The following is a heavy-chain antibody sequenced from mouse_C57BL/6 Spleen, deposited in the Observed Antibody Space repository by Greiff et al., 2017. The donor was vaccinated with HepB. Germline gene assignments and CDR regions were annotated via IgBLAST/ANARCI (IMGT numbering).Heavy chain of an antibody. CDR2: INPYNGGT. V-gene: IGHV1-19*01. CDR1: GYTFTDYY. D-gene: IGHD1-1*01. J-gene: IGHJ1*03. CDR3: ARSYYGSKYWYFDV. Sequence: VQLQQSGPVLVKPGASVKMSCKASGYTFTDYYMNWVKQSHGKSLEWIGAINPYNGGTSYNQKFKGKATLTVDKSSSTAYMQLSSLTSEDSAVYFCARSYYGSKYWYFDVWGTGTTVTVSS.